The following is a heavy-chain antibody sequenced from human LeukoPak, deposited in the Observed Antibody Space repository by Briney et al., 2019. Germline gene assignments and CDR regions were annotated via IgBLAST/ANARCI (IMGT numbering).Heavy chain of an antibody. CDR2: IDPSDSYT. J-gene: IGHJ4*02. CDR3: ARLLVRGVIIDY. D-gene: IGHD3-10*01. CDR1: GYSFTSYW. Sequence: GESLKISCKGSGYSFTSYWIDWVRQMPGKGLEWMGRIDPSDSYTYYSPSFQGHVTISADKSISTACLQWSSLKASDTAIYYCARLLVRGVIIDYWGQGTLVTVSS. V-gene: IGHV5-10-1*01.